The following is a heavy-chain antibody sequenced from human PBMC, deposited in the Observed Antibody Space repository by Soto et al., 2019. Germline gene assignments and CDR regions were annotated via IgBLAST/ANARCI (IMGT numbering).Heavy chain of an antibody. CDR3: ARDAHDIVVVPAAGRGDYYGMDV. CDR2: ISYDGSNK. Sequence: GGSLRLSCAASGFTFSSYAMHWVRQAPGKGLEWVAVISYDGSNKYYADSVKGRFTISRDNSKNTLYLQMNSLRAEDTAVYYCARDAHDIVVVPAAGRGDYYGMDVWGQGTTVTVSS. CDR1: GFTFSSYA. J-gene: IGHJ6*02. V-gene: IGHV3-30-3*01. D-gene: IGHD2-2*01.